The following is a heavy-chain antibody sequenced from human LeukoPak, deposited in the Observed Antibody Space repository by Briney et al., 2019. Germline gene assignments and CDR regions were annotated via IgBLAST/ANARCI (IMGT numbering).Heavy chain of an antibody. D-gene: IGHD1-26*01. CDR3: ASPRVGATAFDI. J-gene: IGHJ3*02. Sequence: PSGTLSLTCAVSGGSISSSNWWSWVRQPPGKGLEWIGEIYHSGSTNYNPSLKSRVTISVDKSKNQFSLKLSSVTAADTAMYYCASPRVGATAFDIWGQGTMVTVSS. CDR1: GGSISSSNW. CDR2: IYHSGST. V-gene: IGHV4-4*02.